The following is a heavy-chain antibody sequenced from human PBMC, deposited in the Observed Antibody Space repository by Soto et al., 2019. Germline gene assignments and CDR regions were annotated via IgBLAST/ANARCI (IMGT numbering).Heavy chain of an antibody. CDR3: AREGAHYTPLDH. Sequence: ASVKVSSKASGYPFTDYAIHWVRQAPGQGLGWMGWINVGNGNTGYSRKFQGRVTNVRDMSASTAYIEVTSLTSEDTAIYYGAREGAHYTPLDHWGQGTMVTVSS. CDR1: GYPFTDYA. V-gene: IGHV1-3*01. J-gene: IGHJ4*02. D-gene: IGHD2-15*01. CDR2: INVGNGNT.